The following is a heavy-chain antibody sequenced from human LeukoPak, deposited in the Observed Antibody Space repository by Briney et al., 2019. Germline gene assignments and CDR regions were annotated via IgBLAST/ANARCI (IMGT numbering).Heavy chain of an antibody. CDR2: ISSSSSYI. CDR3: ARGSITIFGVAPHY. Sequence: PGGSLRLPCAASGFTFSSYSMNWVRQAPGKGLEWVSSISSSSSYIYYADSVKGRFTISRDNAKNSLYLQMNSLRAEDTAVYYCARGSITIFGVAPHYWGQGTLVTVSS. D-gene: IGHD3-3*01. J-gene: IGHJ4*02. CDR1: GFTFSSYS. V-gene: IGHV3-21*01.